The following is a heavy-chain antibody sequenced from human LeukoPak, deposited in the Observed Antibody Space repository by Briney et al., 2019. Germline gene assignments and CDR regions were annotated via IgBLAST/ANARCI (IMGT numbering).Heavy chain of an antibody. CDR3: ATYRQVLLPLES. D-gene: IGHD5-18*01. Sequence: GRSLRLSCAASGFTFSSQAMHWVRQAPGKGLEWVAVTSGDERSKYYTDSVRGRFTISRDNSKSILSLQMNSLRAEDTATYYCATYRQVLLPLESWGQGTLVTVSS. CDR2: TSGDERSK. V-gene: IGHV3-30*04. J-gene: IGHJ4*02. CDR1: GFTFSSQA.